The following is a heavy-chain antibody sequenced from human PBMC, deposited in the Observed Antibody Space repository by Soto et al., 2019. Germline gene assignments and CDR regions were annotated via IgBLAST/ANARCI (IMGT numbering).Heavy chain of an antibody. Sequence: GGSLRLSCAASGFSFSSYGMSWVRRAPGKGLGWVSGSGSGGSIHYADSVKGRFTIFRDNSKNTLYVQMNNLRAEDTGEYYCVKGRGFGGWYAYYFDYWGQGTLVTVSS. CDR3: VKGRGFGGWYAYYFDY. CDR1: GFSFSSYG. CDR2: SGSGGSI. J-gene: IGHJ4*02. D-gene: IGHD6-19*01. V-gene: IGHV3-23*01.